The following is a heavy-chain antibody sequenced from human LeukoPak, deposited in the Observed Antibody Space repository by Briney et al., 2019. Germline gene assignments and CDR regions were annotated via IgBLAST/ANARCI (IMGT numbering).Heavy chain of an antibody. V-gene: IGHV3-7*01. D-gene: IGHD1-26*01. CDR1: GFTFSSYW. CDR3: ARGWGARGFDY. J-gene: IGHJ4*02. Sequence: GGSLRLSCAASGFTFSSYWMNWVRQAPGRGLEWVASIKQDGSEKYYVDSVRGRFTISRDNAKNSLYLQMNSPRAEDTAVYYCARGWGARGFDYWGQGTLVTVSS. CDR2: IKQDGSEK.